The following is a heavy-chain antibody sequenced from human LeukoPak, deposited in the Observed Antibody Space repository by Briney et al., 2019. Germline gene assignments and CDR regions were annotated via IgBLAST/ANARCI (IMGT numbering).Heavy chain of an antibody. D-gene: IGHD3-10*01. V-gene: IGHV4-34*01. J-gene: IGHJ4*02. CDR1: GFTFSNAW. CDR2: INHSGST. Sequence: GSLRLSCAASGFTFSNAWMSWIRQPPGKGLEWIGEINHSGSTNYNPSLKSRVTISVDTSKNQFSLKLSSVTAADTAVYYCARSKGRAGSGSYYYFDYWGQGTLVTVSS. CDR3: ARSKGRAGSGSYYYFDY.